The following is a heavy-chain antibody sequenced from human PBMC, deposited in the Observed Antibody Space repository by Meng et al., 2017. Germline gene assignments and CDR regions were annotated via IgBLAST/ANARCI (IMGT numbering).Heavy chain of an antibody. J-gene: IGHJ4*02. CDR1: GFTFTSSA. Sequence: SVKVSCKASGFTFTSSAVQWVRQARGQRLEWIGWIVVGSGNTNYAQKFQERVTITRDMSTSTACMELSSLRSEDTAVYYCAAIPSITFGGVIVNFDYWGQGTLVTGSS. CDR3: AAIPSITFGGVIVNFDY. D-gene: IGHD3-16*02. CDR2: IVVGSGNT. V-gene: IGHV1-58*01.